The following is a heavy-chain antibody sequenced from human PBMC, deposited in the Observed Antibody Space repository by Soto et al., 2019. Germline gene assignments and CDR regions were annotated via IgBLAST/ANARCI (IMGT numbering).Heavy chain of an antibody. CDR2: IYYSGST. Sequence: PSETLSLTCTVSGGSISSGGYYWSWIRQHPGKGLEWIGYIYYSGSTYYNPSLKSRVTISVDTSKNQFSLKLSSVTAADTAVYYCEGSIAARPWPYYFDYWGQGTLVTVSS. CDR3: EGSIAARPWPYYFDY. CDR1: GGSISSGGYY. V-gene: IGHV4-31*03. J-gene: IGHJ4*02. D-gene: IGHD6-6*01.